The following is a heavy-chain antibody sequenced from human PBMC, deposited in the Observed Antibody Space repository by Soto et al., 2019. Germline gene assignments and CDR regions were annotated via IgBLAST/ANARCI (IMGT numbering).Heavy chain of an antibody. CDR3: ARGGELYSSSSSYYCYGMDV. V-gene: IGHV6-1*01. J-gene: IGHJ6*02. Sequence: SQTLSLTCAISGDSVSSNSAAWNWIRQSPSRGLEWLGRTYYRSKWYNDYAVSVKSRITINPDTSKNQFSLQLNSVTPEDTAVYYCARGGELYSSSSSYYCYGMDVWGQGTTVTVSS. CDR1: GDSVSSNSAA. D-gene: IGHD6-6*01. CDR2: TYYRSKWYN.